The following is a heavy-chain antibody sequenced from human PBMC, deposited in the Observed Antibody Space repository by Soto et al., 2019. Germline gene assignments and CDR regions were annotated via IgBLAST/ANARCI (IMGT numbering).Heavy chain of an antibody. V-gene: IGHV4-61*07. CDR2: IYYNGNT. Sequence: WTWIRQPPGERLEWIGYIYYNGNTNYNSSLKSRVTISIDTSKKQFSLKLNSVTAADTAVYFCARLAYTSGFTFDYWGRGTLVTVSS. J-gene: IGHJ4*02. D-gene: IGHD5-18*01. CDR3: ARLAYTSGFTFDY.